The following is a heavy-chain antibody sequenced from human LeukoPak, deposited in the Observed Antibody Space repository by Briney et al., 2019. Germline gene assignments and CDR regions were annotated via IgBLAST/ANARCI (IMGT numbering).Heavy chain of an antibody. J-gene: IGHJ4*02. Sequence: ASVKVSCKASGYTFTGYYMHWVRQAPGQGLEWTGWINPNSGGTNYAQKFQGRVTMTRDTSISTAYMELSRLRSDDTAVYYCARDAHYDFWSGYSHPGGGDYWGQGTLVTVSS. V-gene: IGHV1-2*02. CDR1: GYTFTGYY. CDR2: INPNSGGT. D-gene: IGHD3-3*01. CDR3: ARDAHYDFWSGYSHPGGGDY.